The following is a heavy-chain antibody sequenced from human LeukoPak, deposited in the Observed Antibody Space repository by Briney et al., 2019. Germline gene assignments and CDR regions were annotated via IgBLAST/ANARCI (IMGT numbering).Heavy chain of an antibody. J-gene: IGHJ4*02. V-gene: IGHV4-59*01. CDR2: IFYSAST. Sequence: SETLSLTCIVSGGSIDSYYWTWLRQPPGKGLEWIAYIFYSASTNYNPSLKSRATITVDTSKNQFSLNLRSVTAADMAMYYCARGRTSGGYPHFDSWGQGIQVTVSS. CDR1: GGSIDSYY. D-gene: IGHD6-19*01. CDR3: ARGRTSGGYPHFDS.